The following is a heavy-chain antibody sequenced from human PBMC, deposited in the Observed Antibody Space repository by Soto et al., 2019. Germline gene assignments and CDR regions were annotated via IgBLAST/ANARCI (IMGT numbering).Heavy chain of an antibody. Sequence: ASVKVSCKASGYTFTSYDINWVRQATGQGLEWMGWMNPNSGNTGYAQKFQGRVTMTRNTSTRTAYMGLRSLRSDDTAVYYCARKKGIAAAGNDYWGQGTLVTVSS. V-gene: IGHV1-8*01. CDR3: ARKKGIAAAGNDY. CDR1: GYTFTSYD. CDR2: MNPNSGNT. D-gene: IGHD6-13*01. J-gene: IGHJ4*02.